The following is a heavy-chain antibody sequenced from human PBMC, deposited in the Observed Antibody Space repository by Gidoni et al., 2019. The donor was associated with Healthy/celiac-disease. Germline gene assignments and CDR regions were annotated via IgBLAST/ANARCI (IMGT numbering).Heavy chain of an antibody. J-gene: IGHJ3*02. V-gene: IGHV3-21*01. CDR3: ASNVLMVYAMYAFDI. CDR2: ISSSISYI. D-gene: IGHD2-8*01. Sequence: EVQLVESGGGLVKPGGSLRLSCAASGFTFSSYIMNWVRQAPGKGLELFSSISSSISYIYYADSVKGRFTISRDNAKNSLYLQMNSLRAEDTAVYYCASNVLMVYAMYAFDIWGQGTMVTVSS. CDR1: GFTFSSYI.